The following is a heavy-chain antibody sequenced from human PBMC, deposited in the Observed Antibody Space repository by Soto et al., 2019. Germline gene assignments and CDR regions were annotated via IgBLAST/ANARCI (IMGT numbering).Heavy chain of an antibody. Sequence: QVQLQESGPGLVKPSQTLSLTCTVSGGSISSGGSYWSWIRQSPGKGLEWIGYIYSSGTTYYNPSLRPTVSXPXTXSXXQFSRQFRSVTAADPAIYCCECGHCFRSTCSYLDLWGRGTLVTVSS. CDR3: ECGHCFRSTCSYLDL. CDR2: IYSSGTT. CDR1: GGSISSGGSY. V-gene: IGHV4-31*01. J-gene: IGHJ2*01. D-gene: IGHD2-15*01.